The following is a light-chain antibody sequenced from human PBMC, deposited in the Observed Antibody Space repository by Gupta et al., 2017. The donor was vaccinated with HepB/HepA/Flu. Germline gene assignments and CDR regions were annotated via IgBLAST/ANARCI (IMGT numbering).Light chain of an antibody. V-gene: IGLV2-14*03. J-gene: IGLJ1*01. CDR3: SSYTTSSTYV. CDR2: DVT. Sequence: QSALTQPASVSGSPGQSITLSCTGTSSDVGGYHYVSWYQQHPGKAPKLMIYDVTNRPSGVSNRFSGSKSGNTASLAIAVLQDEDEADYYCSSYTTSSTYVFGTGTKVTVL. CDR1: SSDVGGYHY.